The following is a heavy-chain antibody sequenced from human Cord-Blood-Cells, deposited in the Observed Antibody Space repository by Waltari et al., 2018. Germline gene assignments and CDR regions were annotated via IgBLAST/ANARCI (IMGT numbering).Heavy chain of an antibody. CDR3: ARRESYGDYYYYFDY. V-gene: IGHV4-4*02. Sequence: QVQLQESGPGLVKPSGTLSLTCAVSGGSISSSNWWSWVRQPPGKGLEWIGEIYQSGSTNYNPSLKSRVTISVDKSKNQFSLKLSSVTAADTAVYYCARRESYGDYYYYFDYWGQGTLVTVSS. CDR1: GGSISSSNW. J-gene: IGHJ4*02. D-gene: IGHD4-17*01. CDR2: IYQSGST.